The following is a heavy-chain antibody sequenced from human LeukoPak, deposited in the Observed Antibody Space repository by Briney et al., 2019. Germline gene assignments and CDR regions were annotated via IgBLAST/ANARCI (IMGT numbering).Heavy chain of an antibody. J-gene: IGHJ4*02. CDR2: INPNSGGT. Sequence: GASVKVSCKASGYTFTSYDINWVRQAPGQGLEGMGWINPNSGGTNYAQKFQGRVTMTRDTSISTAYMELSRLRSDDTAVYYCARSPDTISFDYWGQGTLVTVSS. V-gene: IGHV1-2*02. CDR1: GYTFTSYD. CDR3: ARSPDTISFDY. D-gene: IGHD3-10*01.